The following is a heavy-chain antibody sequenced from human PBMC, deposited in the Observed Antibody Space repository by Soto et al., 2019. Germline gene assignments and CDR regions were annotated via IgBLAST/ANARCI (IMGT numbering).Heavy chain of an antibody. D-gene: IGHD6-13*01. CDR2: IWYDGSNK. CDR3: ARERGYPSYYFDY. CDR1: GFTFSSYG. Sequence: QVQLVESGGGVVQPGRSLRLSCAASGFTFSSYGMHWVRQAPGKGLEWVAVIWYDGSNKYYADSVKGRFTISRDNSKNTLYLQMNSLRAEDMAVYYCARERGYPSYYFDYWGQGTLVTVSS. V-gene: IGHV3-33*01. J-gene: IGHJ4*02.